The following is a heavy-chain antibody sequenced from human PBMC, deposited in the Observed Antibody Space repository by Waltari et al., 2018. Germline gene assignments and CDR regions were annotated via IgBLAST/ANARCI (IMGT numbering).Heavy chain of an antibody. D-gene: IGHD6-19*01. V-gene: IGHV1-8*02. CDR1: GYTFTGYY. CDR3: ARALFSGWYGVDY. CDR2: MNPNSGNT. Sequence: QVQLVQSGAEVKKPGASVKVSCKASGYTFTGYYMHWVRQATGQGLEWMGWMNPNSGNTGYAQKFQGRVTMTRNTSISTAYMELSSLRSEDTAVYYCARALFSGWYGVDYWGQGTLVTVSS. J-gene: IGHJ4*02.